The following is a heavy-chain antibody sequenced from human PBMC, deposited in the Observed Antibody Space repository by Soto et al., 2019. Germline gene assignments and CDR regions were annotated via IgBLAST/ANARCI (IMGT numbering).Heavy chain of an antibody. CDR3: ARGVSSGYSAYYSYGMDV. CDR1: GGTFSSYT. J-gene: IGHJ6*02. V-gene: IGHV1-69*02. CDR2: IIPILGIA. Sequence: SVKVSCKASGGTFSSYTISWVRQAPGQGLEWMGRIIPILGIANYAQKFQGRVTITADKSTSTAYMELSSLRSEDTAVYYCARGVSSGYSAYYSYGMDVWAQGPTVTVSS. D-gene: IGHD3-22*01.